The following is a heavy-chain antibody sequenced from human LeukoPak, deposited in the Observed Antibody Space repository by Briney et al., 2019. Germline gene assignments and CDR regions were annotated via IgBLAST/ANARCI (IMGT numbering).Heavy chain of an antibody. CDR1: GFTFSSYG. CDR2: ISGSGGST. D-gene: IGHD5-24*01. Sequence: GGSLRLSCAASGFTFSSYGMSWVRQAPGKGLGWVSAISGSGGSTYYADSVKGRFTISRDNSKNTLYLQMNSLRAEDTAVYYCAKSGYNRFDYWGQGTPVTVSS. V-gene: IGHV3-23*01. CDR3: AKSGYNRFDY. J-gene: IGHJ4*02.